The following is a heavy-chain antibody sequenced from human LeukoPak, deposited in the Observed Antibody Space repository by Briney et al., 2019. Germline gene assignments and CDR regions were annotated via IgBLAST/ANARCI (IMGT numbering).Heavy chain of an antibody. Sequence: GGSLRLSCAASGFTFSSYGMHWVRQAPGKGLEWVAVIWYDGGNEYYTDSVKGRFTISRDNSKNTLYLQMNSLRAEDTAVYYCAREGAVAGTGGFDYWGQGTLVTVSS. D-gene: IGHD6-19*01. CDR1: GFTFSSYG. V-gene: IGHV3-33*01. CDR2: IWYDGGNE. CDR3: AREGAVAGTGGFDY. J-gene: IGHJ4*02.